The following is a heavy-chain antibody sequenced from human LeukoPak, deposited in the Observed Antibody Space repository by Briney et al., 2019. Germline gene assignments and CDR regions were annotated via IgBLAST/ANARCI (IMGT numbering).Heavy chain of an antibody. Sequence: GGSLRLSCAASGFTFSTYAISWVRQAPGKGLEWVSAISGSGGSTYYADSVKGRFTISSDNSKNTLYLQMNSLRAEDTAVYYCAKDHCSSTSCYPIPYYMDVWGKGTTVTVSS. CDR3: AKDHCSSTSCYPIPYYMDV. V-gene: IGHV3-23*01. CDR2: ISGSGGST. CDR1: GFTFSTYA. D-gene: IGHD2-2*01. J-gene: IGHJ6*03.